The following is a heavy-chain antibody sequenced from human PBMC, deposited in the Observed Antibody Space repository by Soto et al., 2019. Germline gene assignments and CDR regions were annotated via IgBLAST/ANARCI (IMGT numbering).Heavy chain of an antibody. CDR1: GLSFSNYA. CDR2: ISGSGGFS. J-gene: IGHJ4*01. Sequence: EVQLLESGGGLVQPGGSLRLSCAASGLSFSNYAMSWVRQAPGKGLEWVSSISGSGGFSEYAESVKGRCTISRDNSTHTLFLQMNSLRAEATAISYFAIRGNNDLHRRYWGQGTLVTVS. CDR3: AIRGNNDLHRRY. V-gene: IGHV3-23*01.